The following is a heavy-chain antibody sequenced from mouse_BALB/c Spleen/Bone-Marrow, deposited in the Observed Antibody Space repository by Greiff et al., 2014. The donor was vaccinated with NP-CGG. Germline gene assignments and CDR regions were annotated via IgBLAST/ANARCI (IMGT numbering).Heavy chain of an antibody. CDR3: YPYYNGSSQISY. V-gene: IGHV14-3*02. Sequence: EVQREESGAELVKPGASVKLSCTSSGFNIKDTYMHWVKQRPEQGLEWIGRIDPANGNTKYDTKFQGKATITADTSSNAAYLHHISLTSEDTAVYYGYPYYNGSSQISYWGQGTLVTVSA. CDR1: GFNIKDTY. J-gene: IGHJ3*01. D-gene: IGHD1-1*01. CDR2: IDPANGNT.